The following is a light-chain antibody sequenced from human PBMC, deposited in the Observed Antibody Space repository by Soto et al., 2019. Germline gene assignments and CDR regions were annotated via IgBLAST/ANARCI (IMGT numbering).Light chain of an antibody. V-gene: IGKV3-15*01. J-gene: IGKJ1*01. CDR3: QQYNNWPPWT. CDR2: CAS. CDR1: QSVSSN. Sequence: EIVMTQSPGTLSVSPGEGATLSCRASQSVSSNLAWYQQKPGQAPRLLIYCASTRATGIPARFSGSGSGTEFNLTISSLQSEDFAVYYCQQYNNWPPWTFGQGTKVEIK.